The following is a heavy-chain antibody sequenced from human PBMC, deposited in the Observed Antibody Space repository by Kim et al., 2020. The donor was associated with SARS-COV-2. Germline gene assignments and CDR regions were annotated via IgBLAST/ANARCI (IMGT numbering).Heavy chain of an antibody. J-gene: IGHJ4*02. CDR3: ASPRVAAAGHFDY. CDR1: GGTFSSYA. Sequence: SVKVSCKASGGTFSSYAISWVRQAPGQGLEWMGRIIPILGIANYAQKFQGRVTITADKSTSTAYMELSSLRSEDTAVYYCASPRVAAAGHFDYWGQGTLVTVSS. CDR2: IIPILGIA. V-gene: IGHV1-69*04. D-gene: IGHD6-13*01.